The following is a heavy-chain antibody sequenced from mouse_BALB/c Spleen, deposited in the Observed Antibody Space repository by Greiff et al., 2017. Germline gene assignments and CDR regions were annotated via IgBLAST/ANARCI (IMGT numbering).Heavy chain of an antibody. V-gene: IGHV5-17*02. J-gene: IGHJ2*01. CDR1: GFTFSSFG. CDR2: ISSGSSTI. CDR3: ARNYLYYFDY. D-gene: IGHD5-5*01. Sequence: EVKVEESGGGLVQPGGSRKLSCAASGFTFSSFGMHWVRQAPEKGLEWVAYISSGSSTIYYADTVKGRFTISRDNPKNTLFLQMTSLRSEDTAMYYCARNYLYYFDYWGQGTTLTVSS.